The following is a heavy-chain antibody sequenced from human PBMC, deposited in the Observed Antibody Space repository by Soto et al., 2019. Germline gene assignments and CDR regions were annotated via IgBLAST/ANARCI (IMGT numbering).Heavy chain of an antibody. D-gene: IGHD3-3*01. CDR2: IYYSGST. V-gene: IGHV4-31*03. J-gene: IGHJ4*02. Sequence: SLTCTVSGGSISSGGYYWSWIRQHPGKGLEWIGYIYYSGSTYYNPSLKSRVTISVDTSKNQFSLKLSSVTAADTAVYYCARSTYYDFWSGYYSHFDYWGQGTLVTVSS. CDR3: ARSTYYDFWSGYYSHFDY. CDR1: GGSISSGGYY.